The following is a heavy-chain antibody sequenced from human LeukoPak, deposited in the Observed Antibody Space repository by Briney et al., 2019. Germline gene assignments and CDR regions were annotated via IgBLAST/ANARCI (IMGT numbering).Heavy chain of an antibody. Sequence: SETLSLTCTVSGGSISSSSYYWGWIRQPPGTGLEWIGSIYYGGSTYYNPSLKSRVTISVDTSKNQFSLKLSSVTAADTAVYYCARNYDILTGYPLAVYNWFDPWGQGTLVTVSS. CDR1: GGSISSSSYY. J-gene: IGHJ5*02. CDR2: IYYGGST. V-gene: IGHV4-39*01. D-gene: IGHD3-9*01. CDR3: ARNYDILTGYPLAVYNWFDP.